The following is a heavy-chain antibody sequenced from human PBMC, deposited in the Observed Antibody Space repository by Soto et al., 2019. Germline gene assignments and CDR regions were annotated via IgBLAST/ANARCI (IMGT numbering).Heavy chain of an antibody. CDR2: ISYDGSNK. V-gene: IGHV3-30*04. CDR1: GFTFSSYA. Sequence: GGSLRLSCAASGFTFSSYAMHWVRQAPGKGLGWVAVISYDGSNKYYADSVKGRFTISRDNSKNTLYLQMNSLRAEDTAVYYCAKDPSLLWFGELLGYFDYWGQGTLVTVSS. J-gene: IGHJ4*02. D-gene: IGHD3-10*01. CDR3: AKDPSLLWFGELLGYFDY.